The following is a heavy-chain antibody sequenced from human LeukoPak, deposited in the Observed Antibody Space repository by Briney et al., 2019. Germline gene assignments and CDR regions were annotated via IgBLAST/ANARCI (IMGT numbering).Heavy chain of an antibody. CDR1: GFSLSTRGVG. V-gene: IGHV2-5*01. J-gene: IGHJ4*02. D-gene: IGHD3-9*01. Sequence: SGPTLVNPTQTLTLTCTFSGFSLSTRGVGVGWIRQPPGKALEWLALIYWNNDNRYSPSLKSRLTITKDTSKNQVVLTMTNMDPVDTATYYCASSRYDILTGHYNFDYWGQGTLVTVSS. CDR3: ASSRYDILTGHYNFDY. CDR2: IYWNNDN.